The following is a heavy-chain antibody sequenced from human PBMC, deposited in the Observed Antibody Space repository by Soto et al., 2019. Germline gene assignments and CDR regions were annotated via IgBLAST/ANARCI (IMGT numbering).Heavy chain of an antibody. CDR3: ARDMYSSDYFVKWFEP. CDR1: GFSFSSYA. V-gene: IGHV3-30-3*01. Sequence: QVRLVESGGGVVQPGRSLRLSCTASGFSFSSYAMYWFRQPPGKGLEWVAVISHDGINKHYADSVKGRVTVSRDNSNHSLELQLNSLRREDTAMYYCARDMYSSDYFVKWFEPWGQGTLVTASS. D-gene: IGHD6-19*01. CDR2: ISHDGINK. J-gene: IGHJ5*02.